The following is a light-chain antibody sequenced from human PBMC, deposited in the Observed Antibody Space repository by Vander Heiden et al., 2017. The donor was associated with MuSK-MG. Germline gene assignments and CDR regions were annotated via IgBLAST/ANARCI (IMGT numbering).Light chain of an antibody. CDR3: QQYNTHPLT. Sequence: IQMTQSPSSLSASVGDRVTITCQASQDINNYLNWFQQKPGTAPKLLIYDASNLETGVPSRFSGSVSGTDFTLTISSLQPEDIETYHCQQYNTHPLTFGGGTKVEIK. J-gene: IGKJ4*01. V-gene: IGKV1-33*01. CDR2: DAS. CDR1: QDINNY.